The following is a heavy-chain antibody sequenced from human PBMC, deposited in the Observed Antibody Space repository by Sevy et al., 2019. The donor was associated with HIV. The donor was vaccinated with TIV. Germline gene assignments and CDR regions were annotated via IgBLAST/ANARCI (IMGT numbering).Heavy chain of an antibody. Sequence: ASEKVSCKASGGTFSSYAISWVRQAPGQGLEWMGGIIPIFGTANYAQKFQGRVTITADESTSTAYMELSSLRSEDTAVYYCAREVPSSGWSYNWFDPWGQGTLVTVSS. CDR1: GGTFSSYA. CDR2: IIPIFGTA. J-gene: IGHJ5*02. CDR3: AREVPSSGWSYNWFDP. D-gene: IGHD6-19*01. V-gene: IGHV1-69*13.